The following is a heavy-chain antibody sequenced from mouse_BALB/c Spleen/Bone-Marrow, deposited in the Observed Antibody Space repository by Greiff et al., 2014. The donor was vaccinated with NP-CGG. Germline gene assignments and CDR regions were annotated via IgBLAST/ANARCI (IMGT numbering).Heavy chain of an antibody. D-gene: IGHD1-1*02. CDR3: ASYGGGAMDY. Sequence: VMLVESGPGLVAPSQSLSITCTVSGFSLTSYGVHWVRQPPGKGLEWLGVIWAGGSTNYNSTLMSRLSINKDNSKSQVFLKMNSLQTDDTAMYYCASYGGGAMDYWGQGTSVTVSS. J-gene: IGHJ4*01. CDR1: GFSLTSYG. CDR2: IWAGGST. V-gene: IGHV2-9*02.